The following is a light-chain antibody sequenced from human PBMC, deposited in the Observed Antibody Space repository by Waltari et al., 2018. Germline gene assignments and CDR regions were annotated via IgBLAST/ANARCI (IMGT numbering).Light chain of an antibody. CDR1: RSFDTW. J-gene: IGKJ1*01. Sequence: DIQLTQSPSTLSASIGDKVTITCRASRSFDTWLAWYQQRPGTPPKFLICDASSLENGCPSRFSGSGSGTEFTLSITSLQPDDFATYYCQQCRSDSPTFGQGTKVEMK. CDR3: QQCRSDSPT. CDR2: DAS. V-gene: IGKV1-5*01.